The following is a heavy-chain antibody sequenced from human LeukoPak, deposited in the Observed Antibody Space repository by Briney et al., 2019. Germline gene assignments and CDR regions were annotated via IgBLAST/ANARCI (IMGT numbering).Heavy chain of an antibody. D-gene: IGHD3-9*01. J-gene: IGHJ4*02. V-gene: IGHV1-2*02. CDR3: ARGNYDILTGYYMRDDY. CDR1: GYTFTGYY. CDR2: INPNSGGI. Sequence: ASVKVSCKASGYTFTGYYMHWVRQAPGQGLEWMGWINPNSGGINYAQKFQGRVTMTRDTSISTAYMELSRLRSDDTAVYYCARGNYDILTGYYMRDDYWGRGTLVTVSS.